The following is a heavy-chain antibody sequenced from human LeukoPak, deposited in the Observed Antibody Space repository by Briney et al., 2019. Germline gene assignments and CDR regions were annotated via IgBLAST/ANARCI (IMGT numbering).Heavy chain of an antibody. J-gene: IGHJ4*02. Sequence: GGSLRLSCTASGFTFGDYAMSWVRQAPGKGLEWVGFIRSKAYGGTTEYAASVKGRFTISRDDSKSIAYLQMNSLKTEDTAVYYCTRGVGSSSSIDYWGQGTLVTVSS. CDR1: GFTFGDYA. CDR3: TRGVGSSSSIDY. D-gene: IGHD6-6*01. CDR2: IRSKAYGGTT. V-gene: IGHV3-49*04.